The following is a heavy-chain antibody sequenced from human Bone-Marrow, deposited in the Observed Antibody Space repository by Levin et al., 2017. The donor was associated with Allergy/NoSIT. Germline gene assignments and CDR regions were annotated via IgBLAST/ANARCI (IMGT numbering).Heavy chain of an antibody. J-gene: IGHJ5*02. D-gene: IGHD6-19*01. CDR3: AKVPSYSSGWGNWFDP. Sequence: GESLKISCAASGFTFSSYAMSWVRQAPGKGLEWVSAISGSGGSTYYADSVKGRFTISRDNSKNTLYLQMNSLRAEDTAVYYCAKVPSYSSGWGNWFDPWGQGTLVTVSS. CDR1: GFTFSSYA. CDR2: ISGSGGST. V-gene: IGHV3-23*01.